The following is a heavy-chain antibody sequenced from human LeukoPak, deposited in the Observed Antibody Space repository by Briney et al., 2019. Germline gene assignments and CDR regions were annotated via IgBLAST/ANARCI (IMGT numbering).Heavy chain of an antibody. Sequence: GGSLRLSCAASGFTFSSYAMSWVRQAPGKGLEWVSSISSSSCYIYYADSVKGRFTISRDNAKNSLYLQMNSLRAEDTAVYYCARANCSGGSCYTDYWGQGTLVTVSS. CDR2: ISSSSCYI. D-gene: IGHD2-15*01. CDR3: ARANCSGGSCYTDY. J-gene: IGHJ4*02. V-gene: IGHV3-21*01. CDR1: GFTFSSYA.